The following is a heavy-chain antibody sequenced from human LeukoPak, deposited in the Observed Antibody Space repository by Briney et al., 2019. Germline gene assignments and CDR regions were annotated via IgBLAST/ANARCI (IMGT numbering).Heavy chain of an antibody. J-gene: IGHJ4*02. Sequence: SETLSLTCTVSGGSISSYYWSWIRQPPGKGLEWIGYIYYSGSTNYNPSLKSRVTISVDTSKNQFSLKLSSVTAADTAVYYCARGGSYLGHCDYWGQGTLVTVSS. CDR2: IYYSGST. D-gene: IGHD1-26*01. CDR1: GGSISSYY. CDR3: ARGGSYLGHCDY. V-gene: IGHV4-59*01.